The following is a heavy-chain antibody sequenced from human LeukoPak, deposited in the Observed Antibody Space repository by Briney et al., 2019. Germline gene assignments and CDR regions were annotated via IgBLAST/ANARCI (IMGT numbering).Heavy chain of an antibody. CDR3: ARDSYGSGSYYINDAFDI. J-gene: IGHJ3*02. CDR2: INHSGST. CDR1: GGSFSGYY. D-gene: IGHD3-10*01. V-gene: IGHV4-34*01. Sequence: SETLSLTCAVYGGSFSGYYWSWIRQPPGKGLEWIGEINHSGSTYHNPSLKSRVTTSVDTSKNQFSLKLSSVTAADTAVYYCARDSYGSGSYYINDAFDIWGQGTMVTVSS.